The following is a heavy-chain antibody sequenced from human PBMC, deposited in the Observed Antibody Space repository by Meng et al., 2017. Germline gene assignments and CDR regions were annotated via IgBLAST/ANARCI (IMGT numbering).Heavy chain of an antibody. CDR1: GYTLTSYA. CDR3: AREGRVDFDY. Sequence: VQSGSELQKSGASVEVSCKASGYTLTSYARNWVPQAPGQGLEWMGWINTNTGNPTYAQGFTGRFVFSLDTSVSTAYLQISSLKAEDTAVYYCAREGRVDFDYWGQGTLVTVSS. D-gene: IGHD1-26*01. CDR2: INTNTGNP. V-gene: IGHV7-4-1*02. J-gene: IGHJ4*02.